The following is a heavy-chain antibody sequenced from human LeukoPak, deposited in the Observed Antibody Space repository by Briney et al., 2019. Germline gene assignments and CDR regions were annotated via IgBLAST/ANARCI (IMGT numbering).Heavy chain of an antibody. D-gene: IGHD6-13*01. CDR3: AREITSGYSSSRYYFDY. Sequence: GRSLRLSCAASGFTFSSYAMHWVRQAPGKGLEWVAVISYDGSNKYYADSVKGRFTISRDNSKNTLYLQMNSLRAEDTAVYYCAREITSGYSSSRYYFDYWGQGTLVTVSS. CDR2: ISYDGSNK. V-gene: IGHV3-30-3*01. CDR1: GFTFSSYA. J-gene: IGHJ4*02.